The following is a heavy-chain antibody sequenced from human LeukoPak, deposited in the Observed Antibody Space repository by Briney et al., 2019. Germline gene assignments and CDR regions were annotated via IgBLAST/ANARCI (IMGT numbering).Heavy chain of an antibody. V-gene: IGHV4-59*12. CDR3: ARGRGDYVWGSYRSSGAFDI. D-gene: IGHD3-16*02. CDR2: IYYSGST. CDR1: GGSISSYY. J-gene: IGHJ3*02. Sequence: SETLSLTCTVSGGSISSYYWSWIRQPPGKGLEWIGYIYYSGSTYYNPSLRSRVTISVDTSKNQFSLKLSSVTAADTAVYYCARGRGDYVWGSYRSSGAFDIWGQGTMVTVSS.